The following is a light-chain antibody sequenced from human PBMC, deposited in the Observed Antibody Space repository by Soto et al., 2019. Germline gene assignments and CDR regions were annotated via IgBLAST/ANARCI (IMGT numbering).Light chain of an antibody. J-gene: IGLJ3*02. V-gene: IGLV9-49*01. CDR3: GADHGSGSNVVEPKV. CDR1: SGYSNYK. CDR2: VGTGGIVG. Sequence: QSVLTQPPSASASLGASVTLNCTLSSGYSNYKVDWYQQRPGKGPRFVMRVGTGGIVGSKGDGIPDRFSVLGSGLNRYLTIKNIQEEDESDYHCGADHGSGSNVVEPKVFGGGTELTVL.